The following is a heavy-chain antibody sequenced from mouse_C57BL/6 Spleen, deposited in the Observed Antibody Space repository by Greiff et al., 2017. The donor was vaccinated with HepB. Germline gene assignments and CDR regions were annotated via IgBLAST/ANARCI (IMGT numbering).Heavy chain of an antibody. Sequence: VKLMESGAELVRPGTSVKMSCKASGYTFTNYWIGWAKQRPGHGLEWIGDIYPGGGYTNYNEKFKGKATLTADKSSSTAYMQFSSLTSEDSAIYYCARGTAAADYFDYWGQGTTLTVSS. V-gene: IGHV1-63*01. CDR2: IYPGGGYT. CDR3: ARGTAAADYFDY. D-gene: IGHD3-3*01. CDR1: GYTFTNYW. J-gene: IGHJ2*01.